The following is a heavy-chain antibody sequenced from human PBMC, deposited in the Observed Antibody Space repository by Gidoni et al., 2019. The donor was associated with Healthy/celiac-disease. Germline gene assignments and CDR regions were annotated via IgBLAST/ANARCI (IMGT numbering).Heavy chain of an antibody. J-gene: IGHJ4*02. CDR1: GFPFSHAW. V-gene: IGHV3-15*01. D-gene: IGHD4-17*01. Sequence: EVQLVESGGGLVKPGGSLRLSCAASGFPFSHAWMSWVRQAPGKGLEWVGRIKSKTDGGTTDYAAPVKGRFTISRDDSKNTLYLQMNSLKTEDTAVYYCTTDGYDYGDYVGGYYFDYWGQGTLVTVSS. CDR3: TTDGYDYGDYVGGYYFDY. CDR2: IKSKTDGGTT.